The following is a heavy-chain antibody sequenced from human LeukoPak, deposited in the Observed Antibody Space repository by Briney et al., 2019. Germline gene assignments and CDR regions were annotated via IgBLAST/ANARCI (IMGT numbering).Heavy chain of an antibody. CDR2: IYYSGNT. V-gene: IGHV4-39*01. J-gene: IGHJ6*04. CDR3: ARADYASDV. D-gene: IGHD3-16*01. Sequence: SETLSLTCTVSGVSISSSNSYWGWIRQPPGKGLEWIGSIYYSGNTYYNASLKSQVSISIDTSKNQFSLKLTSVTAADTAVYYCARADYASDVWGKGTTVTISS. CDR1: GVSISSSNSY.